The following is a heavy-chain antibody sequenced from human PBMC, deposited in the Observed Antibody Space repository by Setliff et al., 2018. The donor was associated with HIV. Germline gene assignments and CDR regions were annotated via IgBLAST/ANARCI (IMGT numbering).Heavy chain of an antibody. D-gene: IGHD3-22*01. CDR2: INHSGST. CDR1: GGSFSGYF. CDR3: SRYSYGNYYDIRPPPWAFDI. J-gene: IGHJ3*02. V-gene: IGHV4-34*01. Sequence: PSETLSLTCAVYGGSFSGYFWTWIRQPPGKGMEWIGEINHSGSTNYNPSLNSRVTISVDTPKNQFSLKLSSVTAADTALYYCSRYSYGNYYDIRPPPWAFDIWGQGTMVTVSS.